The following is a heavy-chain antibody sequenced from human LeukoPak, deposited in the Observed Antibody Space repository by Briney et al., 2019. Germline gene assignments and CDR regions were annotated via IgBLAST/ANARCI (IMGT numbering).Heavy chain of an antibody. CDR1: GITFRNSG. J-gene: IGHJ4*02. CDR3: AKRGRDQLLCYLDY. D-gene: IGHD2-2*01. Sequence: GGSLRLSCVASGITFRNSGMSWVRQAPGKGLEWVSDITGRGDIDYADSVKGRFTISRDNSKNTLYLQMNYLRVEDTAIYYCAKRGRDQLLCYLDYWGQGTRVTVSS. V-gene: IGHV3-23*01. CDR2: ITGRGDI.